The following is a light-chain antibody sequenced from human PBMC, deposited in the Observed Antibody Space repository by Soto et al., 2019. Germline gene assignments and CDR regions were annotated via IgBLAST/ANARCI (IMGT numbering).Light chain of an antibody. CDR1: QSISNY. V-gene: IGKV1-39*01. J-gene: IGKJ1*01. CDR2: GAS. Sequence: DIQMTQSPSSLSAFVGDRITITCRASQSISNYLNWYQQKPGKAPKLLIYGASSLQRGVPSRFSGSGSGTDFTLTISSLQPKDFAVYYCQQSYIAPPWTFGQGTNVEIK. CDR3: QQSYIAPPWT.